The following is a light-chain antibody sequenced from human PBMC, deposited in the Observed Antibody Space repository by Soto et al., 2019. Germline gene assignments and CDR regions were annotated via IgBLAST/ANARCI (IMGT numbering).Light chain of an antibody. CDR3: SSWDGSLNGVV. V-gene: IGLV1-44*01. CDR2: SQN. J-gene: IGLJ2*01. Sequence: QSVLTQPPSASGTPGQRVTISWSGSSSNIGTNTVNWYQQLPGTAPKLLIYSQNQRPSGVPDRFSGSKSGTSASLAIGGLQSEDEADYYCSSWDGSLNGVVFGGGTKLTVL. CDR1: SSNIGTNT.